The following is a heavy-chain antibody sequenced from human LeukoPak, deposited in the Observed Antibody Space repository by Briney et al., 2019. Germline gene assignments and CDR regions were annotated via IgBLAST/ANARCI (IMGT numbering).Heavy chain of an antibody. V-gene: IGHV4-34*01. D-gene: IGHD3-22*01. Sequence: PSETLSLTCAVYGGSFSGYYWSWIRQPPGKGLEWIGEINHSGSTNHNPSLKSRVTISVDTSKNQFSLKLSSVTAADTAVYYCAARYYYDSSGYYAFWGQGTLVTVSS. CDR1: GGSFSGYY. CDR2: INHSGST. CDR3: AARYYYDSSGYYAF. J-gene: IGHJ4*02.